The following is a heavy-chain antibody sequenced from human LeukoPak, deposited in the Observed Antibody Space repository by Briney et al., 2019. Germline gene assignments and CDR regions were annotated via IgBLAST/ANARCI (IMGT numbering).Heavy chain of an antibody. CDR3: ARDWPTVITDY. CDR1: GYTFTNHG. J-gene: IGHJ4*02. CDR2: IRADNGDT. D-gene: IGHD4-11*01. Sequence: GASVKVSCKTSGYTFTNHGISWVRQAPGQGLEWMGWIRADNGDTKYAQKFQDRLTMTTDTSTGAAYMELRSLSADDTAVYYCARDWPTVITDYWGQGTLVTVSS. V-gene: IGHV1-18*01.